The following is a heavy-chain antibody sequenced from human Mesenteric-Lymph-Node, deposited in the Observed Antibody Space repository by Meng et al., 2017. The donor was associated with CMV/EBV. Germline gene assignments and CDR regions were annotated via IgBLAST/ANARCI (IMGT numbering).Heavy chain of an antibody. D-gene: IGHD1-1*01. Sequence: GESLKISCAASGFTFSSYSMNWVRQAPGKGLEWVSYISSSSSTIYYADSVKGRFTISRDNAKNSLYLQMNSLRAEDTAVYYCARDGPGSYYYYGMDVWGQGTTVTSP. CDR1: GFTFSSYS. CDR2: ISSSSSTI. CDR3: ARDGPGSYYYYGMDV. V-gene: IGHV3-48*04. J-gene: IGHJ6*02.